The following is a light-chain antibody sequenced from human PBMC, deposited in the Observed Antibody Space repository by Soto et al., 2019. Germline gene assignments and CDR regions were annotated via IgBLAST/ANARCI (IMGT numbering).Light chain of an antibody. CDR2: AAS. CDR3: QKYNSAPPLT. V-gene: IGKV1-27*01. J-gene: IGKJ4*01. CDR1: QGISNY. Sequence: DIQMTQSPSSLSASVGDRVTITCRASQGISNYLAWYQQKPGKVPKLLIYAASTFQSGVPSRFSGSGSGTDFTVTISSLQHADVATYYCQKYNSAPPLTFGGGTKVEIK.